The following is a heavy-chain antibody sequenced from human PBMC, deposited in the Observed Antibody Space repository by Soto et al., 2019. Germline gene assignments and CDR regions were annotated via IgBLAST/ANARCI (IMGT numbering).Heavy chain of an antibody. CDR1: GYSFTSYW. J-gene: IGHJ6*03. D-gene: IGHD5-12*01. Sequence: PGESLKISCKGSGYSFTSYWIGWVRQMPGKGLEWIGIIYPGDSDTRYSPSFQGQVTISADKSISTAYLQWSSLKASDTAMYYCARHNQLDSGYDYYRWQAWEDYEGYYYMDVWGKGTTVTVSS. V-gene: IGHV5-51*01. CDR3: ARHNQLDSGYDYYRWQAWEDYEGYYYMDV. CDR2: IYPGDSDT.